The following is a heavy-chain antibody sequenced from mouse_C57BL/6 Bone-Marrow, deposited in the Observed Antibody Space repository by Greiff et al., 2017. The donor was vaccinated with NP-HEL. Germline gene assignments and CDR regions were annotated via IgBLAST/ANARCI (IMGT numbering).Heavy chain of an antibody. V-gene: IGHV1-69*01. CDR2: IDPSDSYT. CDR3: AKGLRYYFDY. J-gene: IGHJ2*01. D-gene: IGHD2-4*01. CDR1: GYTFTSYW. Sequence: QVQLQQPGAELVMPGASVKLSCKASGYTFTSYWMHWVKQRPGQGLEWIGEIDPSDSYTNYNQKFKGKSTLTVDKSSSTAYMQLSSLTSEDSAVDYCAKGLRYYFDYWGQGTTLTVSS.